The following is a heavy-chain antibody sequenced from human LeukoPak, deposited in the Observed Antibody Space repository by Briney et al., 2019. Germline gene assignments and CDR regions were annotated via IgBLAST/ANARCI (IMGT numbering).Heavy chain of an antibody. J-gene: IGHJ4*02. CDR1: GGSFSGYY. D-gene: IGHD5-18*01. CDR3: ATRGIQLWKN. V-gene: IGHV4-34*01. CDR2: INHSGST. Sequence: SETLSLTCAVSGGSFSGYYWSWIRQSPGKGLEWIGEINHSGSTNYNPSLKSRVTISVDTSKNQFSLKLSSVTAADTAVYYCATRGIQLWKNWGQGTLVTVSS.